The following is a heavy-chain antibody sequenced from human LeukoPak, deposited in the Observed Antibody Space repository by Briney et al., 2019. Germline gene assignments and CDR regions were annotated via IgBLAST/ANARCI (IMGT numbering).Heavy chain of an antibody. D-gene: IGHD3-10*01. CDR3: ARGGLLWFEELPIGRPFDY. Sequence: ASVKVSCKASGYTFTGYYVHWVRQSPGQGLEWMGWISPNSGGTNYAQKFQGRVTMTRDTSISTAYMELSRLRSDDTAVYYCARGGLLWFEELPIGRPFDYWGQGTLVTVSS. V-gene: IGHV1-2*02. CDR1: GYTFTGYY. CDR2: ISPNSGGT. J-gene: IGHJ4*02.